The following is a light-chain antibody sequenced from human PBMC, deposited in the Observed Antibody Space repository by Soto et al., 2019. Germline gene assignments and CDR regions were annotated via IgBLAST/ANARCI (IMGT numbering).Light chain of an antibody. V-gene: IGLV1-40*01. J-gene: IGLJ2*01. CDR2: GNT. CDR1: SSNIGAGYD. Sequence: QSVLTQPPSVSGAPGQRVTISCTGSSSNIGAGYDVPWYQQLPGTAPKLLIFGNTNRPSGVPDRFSGSKSGTSASLAITGLQTADEDDYYCHSYDSSLSASIFGGGTKLTVL. CDR3: HSYDSSLSASI.